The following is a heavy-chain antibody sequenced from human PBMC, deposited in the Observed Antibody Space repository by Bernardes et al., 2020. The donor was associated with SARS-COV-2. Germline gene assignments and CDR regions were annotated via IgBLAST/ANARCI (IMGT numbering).Heavy chain of an antibody. Sequence: ASVKVSCKASGYSFSSYGIIWVRQAPGQGLEWMGWISAYNGNTNYAQKLQGRVTMTTDTSTSTAYMELRSLRSDDTAVYYCARWLAGYYGMDVWGQGTTVTVSS. V-gene: IGHV1-18*01. CDR1: GYSFSSYG. D-gene: IGHD6-19*01. CDR2: ISAYNGNT. J-gene: IGHJ6*02. CDR3: ARWLAGYYGMDV.